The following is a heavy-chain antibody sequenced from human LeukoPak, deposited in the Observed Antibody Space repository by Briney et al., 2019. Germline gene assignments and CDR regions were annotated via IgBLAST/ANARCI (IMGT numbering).Heavy chain of an antibody. J-gene: IGHJ6*02. CDR2: INHSGST. CDR3: ARPFPRHHIAVAGPRYYYYGMDV. CDR1: GGSFSGYY. Sequence: PSETLSLTCAVYGGSFSGYYWSWIRQPPGKGLEWIGEINHSGSTNYNPSLKSRVTISVDTSKNQFSLQLSSVTAADTAVYYCARPFPRHHIAVAGPRYYYYGMDVWGQGTTVTVSS. V-gene: IGHV4-34*01. D-gene: IGHD6-19*01.